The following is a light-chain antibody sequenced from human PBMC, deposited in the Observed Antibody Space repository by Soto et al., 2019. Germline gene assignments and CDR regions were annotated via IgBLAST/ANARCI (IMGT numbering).Light chain of an antibody. V-gene: IGLV2-14*01. J-gene: IGLJ2*01. CDR1: SSDVGGYNY. CDR2: DVS. CDR3: SSYTSSSTFVV. Sequence: QSALTQPASVSGSTGQSITISCTGTSSDVGGYNYVSWYQQHPGKAPKLMIYDVSNRPSGVSNRFSGSKSGNTASLTISGLQAEDEAEYYCSSYTSSSTFVVFGGGTKLTVL.